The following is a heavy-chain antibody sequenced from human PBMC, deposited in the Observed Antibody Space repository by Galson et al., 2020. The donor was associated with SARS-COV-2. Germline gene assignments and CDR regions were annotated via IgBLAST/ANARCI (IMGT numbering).Heavy chain of an antibody. CDR1: GFTFTSYW. Sequence: GGSLRLSCAASGFTFTSYWMSWVRQAPGKGLEWVANINQYASERYYVDSVKGRCTISRDNARSSLYLELIGLRDEDTAVYFCARDQIIPQFVSNYHDSWGQGTLVTVSS. CDR2: INQYASER. D-gene: IGHD3-10*01. J-gene: IGHJ4*02. V-gene: IGHV3-7*01. CDR3: ARDQIIPQFVSNYHDS.